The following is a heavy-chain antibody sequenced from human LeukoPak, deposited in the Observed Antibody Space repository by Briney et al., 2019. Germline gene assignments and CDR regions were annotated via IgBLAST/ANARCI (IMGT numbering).Heavy chain of an antibody. CDR1: GGTFSSYA. J-gene: IGHJ4*02. V-gene: IGHV1-69*05. CDR2: IIPIFGTA. Sequence: ASVKVSCKASGGTFSSYAISWVRQAPGQGLEWMGGIIPIFGTANYAQKFQGRVTITTDESTSTAYMELSSLRSEDTAVYYCARTVTNYDFWSGYSDYWGQGTLVTVSS. D-gene: IGHD3-3*01. CDR3: ARTVTNYDFWSGYSDY.